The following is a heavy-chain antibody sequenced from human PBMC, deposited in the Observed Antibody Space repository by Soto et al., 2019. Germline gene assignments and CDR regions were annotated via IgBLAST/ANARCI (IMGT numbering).Heavy chain of an antibody. V-gene: IGHV3-30-3*01. D-gene: IGHD5-18*01. J-gene: IGHJ6*02. Sequence: PGGSLRLSCAASGFTFSNYAMHWVRQAPGKGLEWVAVISYDGSDKYNANSVKGRFTISRDNSKNTLYLQMSSLRAEDTAVYYCARDTGPNGYNYYYFGMDVWGQGTTLTVSS. CDR1: GFTFSNYA. CDR3: ARDTGPNGYNYYYFGMDV. CDR2: ISYDGSDK.